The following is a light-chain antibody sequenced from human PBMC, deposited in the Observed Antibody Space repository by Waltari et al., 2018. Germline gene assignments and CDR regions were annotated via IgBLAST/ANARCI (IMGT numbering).Light chain of an antibody. J-gene: IGLJ7*01. Sequence: QSVLPQPPSVSAAPGPRVTISCSGGRSNIGNNYVSWYRQFPGTAPKLLIDENSERPSGIPGRFSGSKSGTSATLDITGLQAGDEADYYCGTWDSSLSGAVFGGGTHLTVL. CDR1: RSNIGNNY. CDR3: GTWDSSLSGAV. V-gene: IGLV1-51*02. CDR2: ENS.